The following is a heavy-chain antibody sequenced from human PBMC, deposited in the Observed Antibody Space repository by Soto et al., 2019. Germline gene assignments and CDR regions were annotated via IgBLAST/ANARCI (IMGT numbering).Heavy chain of an antibody. CDR3: ARTCTNGVCYSYDY. Sequence: SGKVSCKASGGTFSSYAISWVLQAPGQGLEWMGGIIPIFGTANYAQKFQGRVTITADESTSTAYMELSSLRSEDTAVYYCARTCTNGVCYSYDYWGQGTLVTVSS. D-gene: IGHD2-8*01. J-gene: IGHJ4*02. CDR1: GGTFSSYA. V-gene: IGHV1-69*13. CDR2: IIPIFGTA.